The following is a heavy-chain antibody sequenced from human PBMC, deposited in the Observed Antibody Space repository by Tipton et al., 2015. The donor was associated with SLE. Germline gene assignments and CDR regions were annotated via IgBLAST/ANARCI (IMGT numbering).Heavy chain of an antibody. CDR2: IYSGGDT. CDR1: GFTFRSYW. Sequence: SLRLSCAASGFTFRSYWMNWVRQAPGKGLEWVSVIYSGGDTYYADSVKGRFTISRDNSKNALYLQMNSLRAEDTAVYYCAKDARDTVVVVAGTPSYYFDYWGQGTLVTVSS. J-gene: IGHJ4*02. V-gene: IGHV3-23*03. CDR3: AKDARDTVVVVAGTPSYYFDY. D-gene: IGHD2-15*01.